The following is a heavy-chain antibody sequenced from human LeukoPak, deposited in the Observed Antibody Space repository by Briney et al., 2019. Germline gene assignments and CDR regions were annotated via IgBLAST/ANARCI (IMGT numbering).Heavy chain of an antibody. D-gene: IGHD1-26*01. V-gene: IGHV3-7*01. CDR1: GFTFSGYW. CDR2: IKQDGNEK. J-gene: IGHJ4*02. Sequence: PGGSLRLSCAASGFTFSGYWMSWVRQTPEKGLEWVANIKQDGNEKYYVDSVKGRFTISRDNVKNSLYLQMNSLRADDTAVYYCARDKIVGPTTLDYWGQGTLVTVSS. CDR3: ARDKIVGPTTLDY.